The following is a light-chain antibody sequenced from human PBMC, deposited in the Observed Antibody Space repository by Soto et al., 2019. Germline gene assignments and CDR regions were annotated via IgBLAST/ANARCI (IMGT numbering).Light chain of an antibody. V-gene: IGKV1-39*01. CDR3: QQNFNFPLT. Sequence: DIQLTQSPSSLSASLGDRVTITCRASQTIGAYLNWYQQKPDQAPRLLIHGGATLQRGVPSRFSGSGSRTEFTLTITDLQPEDFAPYYCQQNFNFPLTFGGGTRVEIK. CDR1: QTIGAY. CDR2: GGA. J-gene: IGKJ4*01.